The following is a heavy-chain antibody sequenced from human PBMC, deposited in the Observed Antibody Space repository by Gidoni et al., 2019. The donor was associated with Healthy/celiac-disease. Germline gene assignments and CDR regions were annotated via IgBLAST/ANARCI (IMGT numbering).Heavy chain of an antibody. CDR3: ARGTQLAARPHLGY. Sequence: QVQLQQWGAGLLKPSETLSLTCAVYGGSFSGYYWSWIRQPPGKGLEWIGEINHSGSTNYNPSLKSRVTISVDTSKNQFSLKLSSVTAADTAVYYCARGTQLAARPHLGYWGQGTLVTVSS. CDR2: INHSGST. CDR1: GGSFSGYY. J-gene: IGHJ4*02. V-gene: IGHV4-34*01. D-gene: IGHD6-6*01.